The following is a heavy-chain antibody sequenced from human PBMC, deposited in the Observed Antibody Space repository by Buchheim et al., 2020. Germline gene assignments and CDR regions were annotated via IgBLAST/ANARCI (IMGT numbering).Heavy chain of an antibody. J-gene: IGHJ4*02. CDR2: ISGSGGST. CDR1: GFTFSSYA. V-gene: IGHV3-23*01. CDR3: AKLRLGELTLRHPAFDY. D-gene: IGHD3-16*01. Sequence: EVQLLESGGGLVQPGGSLRLSCAASGFTFSSYAMSWVRQAPGKGLEWVSDISGSGGSTYYADSVKGRLTISRDNAKNSLYLQMSSLRADDTAVYYCAKLRLGELTLRHPAFDYWGQGTL.